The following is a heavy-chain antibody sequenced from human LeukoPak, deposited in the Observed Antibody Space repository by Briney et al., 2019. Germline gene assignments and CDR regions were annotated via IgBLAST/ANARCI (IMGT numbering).Heavy chain of an antibody. CDR1: GFTFSDFW. CDR3: AREEGGKLGIDYYFDY. CDR2: IKKDGSEK. V-gene: IGHV3-7*01. Sequence: GGSLRLSCAASGFTFSDFWMSWVRQAPGKGLEWVANIKKDGSEKYYVDSVEGRFTISRDNAKNSLYLQMSSLRAEDTAVYYCAREEGGKLGIDYYFDYWGQGTLVTVSS. J-gene: IGHJ4*02. D-gene: IGHD7-27*01.